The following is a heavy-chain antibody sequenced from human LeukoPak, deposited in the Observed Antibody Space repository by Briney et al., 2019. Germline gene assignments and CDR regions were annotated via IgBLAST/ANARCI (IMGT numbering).Heavy chain of an antibody. CDR1: GGSISSGSYY. CDR3: ARVDTTIVVGIDY. V-gene: IGHV4-61*02. J-gene: IGHJ4*02. CDR2: IYTSGST. Sequence: SETLSLTCTVSGGSISSGSYYWSWIRQPGGKGLEWIGRIYTSGSTNYNPSLKSRVTISVDTSKNQFSLKLSSVTAADTAVYYCARVDTTIVVGIDYWGQGTLVTVSS. D-gene: IGHD3-22*01.